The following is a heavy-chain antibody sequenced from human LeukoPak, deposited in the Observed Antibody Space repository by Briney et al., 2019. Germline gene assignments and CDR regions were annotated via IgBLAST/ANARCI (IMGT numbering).Heavy chain of an antibody. Sequence: GASVKVSCKASGYTFTGYYMHWVRQAPGQGLEWMGWINPNSGGTNYAQKFQGSVTMTRDTSISTAYMELSRLRSDDTAVYYCARVPPVYYYDSSGYHYPDYWGQGTLVTVSS. CDR3: ARVPPVYYYDSSGYHYPDY. CDR2: INPNSGGT. D-gene: IGHD3-22*01. V-gene: IGHV1-2*02. CDR1: GYTFTGYY. J-gene: IGHJ4*02.